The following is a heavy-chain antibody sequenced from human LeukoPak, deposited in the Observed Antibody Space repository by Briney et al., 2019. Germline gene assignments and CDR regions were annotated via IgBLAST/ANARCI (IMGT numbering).Heavy chain of an antibody. Sequence: GKSLRLSCAASGFTFSSYGMHWVRQAPGKGLEWVAVIWYDGRNKHYADSVRGRSTISRDNSKNTLYLQMNSLSAEDTAVYYCARDLGAGWELPDYWGQGTLVTVSS. V-gene: IGHV3-33*01. CDR2: IWYDGRNK. CDR3: ARDLGAGWELPDY. J-gene: IGHJ4*02. D-gene: IGHD1-26*01. CDR1: GFTFSSYG.